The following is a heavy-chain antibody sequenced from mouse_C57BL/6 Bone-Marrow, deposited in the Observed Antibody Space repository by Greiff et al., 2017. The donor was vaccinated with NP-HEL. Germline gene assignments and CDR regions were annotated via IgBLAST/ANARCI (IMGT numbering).Heavy chain of an antibody. V-gene: IGHV1-63*01. J-gene: IGHJ3*01. D-gene: IGHD1-1*02. CDR3: ARGEVYYGFAY. Sequence: QVQLKQSGAELVRPGTSVKMSCKASGYTFTNYWIGWAKQRPGHGLEWIGDIYPGGGYTNYNEKFKGKATLTADKSSSTAYMQFSSLTSEDSAIYYCARGEVYYGFAYWGQGTLVTVSA. CDR2: IYPGGGYT. CDR1: GYTFTNYW.